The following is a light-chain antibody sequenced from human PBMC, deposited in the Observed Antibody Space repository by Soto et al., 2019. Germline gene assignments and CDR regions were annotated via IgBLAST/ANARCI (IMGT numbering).Light chain of an antibody. V-gene: IGKV3-20*01. Sequence: EIVLTQSPATLSLSPGERATLSCRASQSVSSYLAWYQQKPGQAPRLLMYGASSRATGIPDRFRGSGSGTDFTLTISRLEPEDFAVYYCQQFGSSLTFGGGTKVDIK. J-gene: IGKJ4*01. CDR3: QQFGSSLT. CDR1: QSVSSY. CDR2: GAS.